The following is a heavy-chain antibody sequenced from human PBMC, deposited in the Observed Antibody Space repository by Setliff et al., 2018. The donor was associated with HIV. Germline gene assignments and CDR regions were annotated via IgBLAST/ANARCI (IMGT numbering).Heavy chain of an antibody. CDR2: IYHVGTT. D-gene: IGHD5-18*01. CDR1: GYSMSGGYN. Sequence: SETLSLTCTVSGYSMSGGYNWGWIRQSPEKGLEWIGNIYHVGTTYYNPSLKSRVTLSVDPSKSQFSLKLTSVTAADTALYYCVTTDYIYGRNNFEYWGQGALVTVSS. J-gene: IGHJ4*02. CDR3: VTTDYIYGRNNFEY. V-gene: IGHV4-38-2*02.